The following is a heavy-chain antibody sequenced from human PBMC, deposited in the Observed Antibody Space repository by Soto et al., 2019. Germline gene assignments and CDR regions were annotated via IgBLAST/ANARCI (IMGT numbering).Heavy chain of an antibody. D-gene: IGHD1-1*01. J-gene: IGHJ5*02. Sequence: GASVKVSCKASGYTFSAHYMHGVRQAPGQGLEWMGWINSKTGDTKYARDFQGSVTMTRDTSINTAYVELRSQTSDDTAIYYCARGTGTSWFDLWGQGTLVTVSS. CDR3: ARGTGTSWFDL. V-gene: IGHV1-2*02. CDR1: GYTFSAHY. CDR2: INSKTGDT.